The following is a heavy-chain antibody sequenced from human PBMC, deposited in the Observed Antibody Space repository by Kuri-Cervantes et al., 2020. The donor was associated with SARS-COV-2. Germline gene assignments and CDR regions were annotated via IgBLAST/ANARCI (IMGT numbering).Heavy chain of an antibody. Sequence: GESLKISCAASGFTFSSYGMHWVRQAPGKGLEWVAVIWYDGSNKYYADSVKGRFTISRDNSKNTLYLQMNSLRAEDTAVYYCAVVAATGYFQHWGQGTLVTVSS. CDR3: AVVAATGYFQH. J-gene: IGHJ1*01. CDR1: GFTFSSYG. V-gene: IGHV3-33*01. CDR2: IWYDGSNK. D-gene: IGHD2-15*01.